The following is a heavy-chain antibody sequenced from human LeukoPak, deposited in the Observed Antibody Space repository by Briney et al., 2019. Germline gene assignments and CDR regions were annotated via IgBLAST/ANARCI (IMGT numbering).Heavy chain of an antibody. CDR1: GYTFTNYG. D-gene: IGHD3-3*01. V-gene: IGHV1-18*01. J-gene: IGHJ4*02. Sequence: GASVKVSCKASGYTFTNYGISWVRQAPGQGPEWMGWISAYTGNTNYAQIVQGRVTMTTDTTTSTAYMEVTSLRSDDTAVYYCARGGHYDFWSGPPDYWGQGTLVTVSS. CDR2: ISAYTGNT. CDR3: ARGGHYDFWSGPPDY.